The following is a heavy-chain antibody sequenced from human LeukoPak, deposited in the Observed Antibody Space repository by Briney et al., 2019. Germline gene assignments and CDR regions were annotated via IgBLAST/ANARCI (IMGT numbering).Heavy chain of an antibody. Sequence: SQTLSLTCTVSGGSISSGGYYWSWIRQHPGKGLEWIGYIYYSGSTYYNPSLKSRVTISVDTSKNHFSLKLSSVTAADTAVYYCARALAGGYANYYFDYWGQGTLVTVSS. V-gene: IGHV4-31*03. D-gene: IGHD5-12*01. CDR1: GGSISSGGYY. CDR3: ARALAGGYANYYFDY. CDR2: IYYSGST. J-gene: IGHJ4*02.